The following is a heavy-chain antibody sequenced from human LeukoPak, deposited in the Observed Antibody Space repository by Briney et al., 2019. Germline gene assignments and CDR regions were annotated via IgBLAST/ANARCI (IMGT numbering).Heavy chain of an antibody. Sequence: ASVKVSCKASGYTFTGYYMHWVRQAPGQGLEWMGRINPNSGGTNYAQKFQGRVTMTRDTSISTAYMELSRLRSDDTAVYYCAKTAAPTRYYNYYMDVWGKGTTVTVSS. V-gene: IGHV1-2*06. CDR2: INPNSGGT. D-gene: IGHD2-2*01. J-gene: IGHJ6*03. CDR3: AKTAAPTRYYNYYMDV. CDR1: GYTFTGYY.